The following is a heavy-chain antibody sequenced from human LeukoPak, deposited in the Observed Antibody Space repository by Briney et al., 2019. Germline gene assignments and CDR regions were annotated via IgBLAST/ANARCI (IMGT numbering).Heavy chain of an antibody. D-gene: IGHD3-22*01. CDR2: IYSSGST. CDR1: GASIRSNY. J-gene: IGHJ4*02. Sequence: SETLSLTCTVSGASIRSNYWSWIRQPAGQGLKWIGLIYSSGSTNHNPSLNSRVTMSLDTSKNQFSLKLTSVTAADTAVYYCARGPMTYYYGSSASPPRLNYYFDSWGLGALVTVSS. V-gene: IGHV4-4*07. CDR3: ARGPMTYYYGSSASPPRLNYYFDS.